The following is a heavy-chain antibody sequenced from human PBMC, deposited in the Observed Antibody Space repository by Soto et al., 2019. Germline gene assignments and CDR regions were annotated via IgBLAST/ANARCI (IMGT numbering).Heavy chain of an antibody. CDR1: GGSFSGYY. CDR3: ARAKGYGANSWLDS. J-gene: IGHJ5*01. CDR2: INHSGSA. D-gene: IGHD4-17*01. Sequence: QVQLQQWGAGLLKPSETLSLTCAVYGGSFSGYYWSWIRQPPGKGLEWIGEINHSGSANYNPYLESPLTISVDTSNNQCSLAVRSVTAADTAVYYCARAKGYGANSWLDSWGQGNLVTVSA. V-gene: IGHV4-34*01.